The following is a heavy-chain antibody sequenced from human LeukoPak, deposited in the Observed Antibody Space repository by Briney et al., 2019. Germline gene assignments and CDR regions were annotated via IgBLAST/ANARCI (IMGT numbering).Heavy chain of an antibody. Sequence: PSETLSLTCAVYGGSFSGYYWSWIRQPPGKGLEWIGEINHSGSTNYNPSLKSRVTISVDTSKNQFSLKLSSVTAADTAVYYCARQVSGIVVVPAARRYYYYYMDVWGKGTTVTVSS. CDR3: ARQVSGIVVVPAARRYYYYYMDV. D-gene: IGHD2-2*01. CDR2: INHSGST. J-gene: IGHJ6*03. V-gene: IGHV4-34*01. CDR1: GGSFSGYY.